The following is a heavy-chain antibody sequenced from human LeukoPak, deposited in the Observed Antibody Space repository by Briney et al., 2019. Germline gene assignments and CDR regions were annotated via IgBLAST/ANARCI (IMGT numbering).Heavy chain of an antibody. J-gene: IGHJ4*02. CDR3: ARDRGQGYYYDSSGYHFDY. Sequence: ASVKVSCKASGGTFISYAISWVRQAPGQGLEWMGGFIPIFGTANYAQKFQGRVTITADESTSTAYMELSSLGSEDTAVYYCARDRGQGYYYDSSGYHFDYWGQGTLVTVSS. D-gene: IGHD3-22*01. V-gene: IGHV1-69*13. CDR2: FIPIFGTA. CDR1: GGTFISYA.